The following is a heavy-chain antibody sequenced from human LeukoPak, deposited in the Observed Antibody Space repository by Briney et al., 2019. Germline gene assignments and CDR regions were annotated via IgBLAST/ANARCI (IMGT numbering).Heavy chain of an antibody. Sequence: PGGSLRLSCAASGFTFSSYEMNWVRQAPGKGLEWVPYITSSGSTIYYADSVKGRFTISRGNAKNSLYLQMNSLRAEDTAVYYCARVTFNYFDYWGQGTLVTVSS. CDR3: ARVTFNYFDY. CDR1: GFTFSSYE. J-gene: IGHJ4*02. V-gene: IGHV3-48*03. D-gene: IGHD1-14*01. CDR2: ITSSGSTI.